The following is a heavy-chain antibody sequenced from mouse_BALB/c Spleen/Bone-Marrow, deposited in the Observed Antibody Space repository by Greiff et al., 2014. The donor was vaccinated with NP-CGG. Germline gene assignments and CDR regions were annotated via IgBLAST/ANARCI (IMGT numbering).Heavy chain of an antibody. CDR1: GFNIKDTY. CDR3: ASYVYGYYFDY. D-gene: IGHD2-2*01. CDR2: IDPTNGNT. Sequence: VQLQQSGGELVKPGASVKLSCTASGFNIKDTYMHWVKQRPEQGLEWIGRIDPTNGNTKYDPKFQGKATITADTSSNTAYLQLSSLTSEDTAVYYCASYVYGYYFDYWGQGTTLTVSS. V-gene: IGHV14-3*02. J-gene: IGHJ2*01.